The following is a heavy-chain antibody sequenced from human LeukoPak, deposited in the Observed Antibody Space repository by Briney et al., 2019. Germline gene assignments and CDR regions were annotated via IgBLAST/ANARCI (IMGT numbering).Heavy chain of an antibody. CDR1: GFTFSSYW. V-gene: IGHV3-7*03. Sequence: GGSLRLSCAASGFTFSSYWMSWVRQAPGKGLEWVANIKQDGSEKYYVDSVEGRFTISRDNAKNSLYLQMNSLRAEDTAVYYCAKEPGSTIFGVVIMGYWGQGTLVTVSS. CDR3: AKEPGSTIFGVVIMGY. CDR2: IKQDGSEK. J-gene: IGHJ4*02. D-gene: IGHD3-3*01.